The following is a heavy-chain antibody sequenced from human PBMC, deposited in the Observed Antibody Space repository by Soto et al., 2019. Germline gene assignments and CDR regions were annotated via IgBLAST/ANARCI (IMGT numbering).Heavy chain of an antibody. V-gene: IGHV1-69*06. CDR3: ARADDYGDYVGWFDH. CDR2: IIPIFGTA. D-gene: IGHD4-17*01. J-gene: IGHJ5*02. CDR1: GGTFSSYA. Sequence: ASVKVSCKASGGTFSSYAISWVRQAPGQGLEWMGGIIPIFGTANYAQKFQGRVTITAEKSTSKAYMELSSLRSEDTAVYYCARADDYGDYVGWFDHWGQGNLVTVS.